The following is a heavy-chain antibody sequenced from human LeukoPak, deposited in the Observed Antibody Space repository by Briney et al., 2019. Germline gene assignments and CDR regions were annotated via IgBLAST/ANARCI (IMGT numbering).Heavy chain of an antibody. Sequence: ERSLRLSCAASGFTFSSYAMHWVRQAPGKGLEWVAVISYDGSNKYYADFVKGRFTISRDNSKNTLYLQMNSLRAGDTAVYYCARDLCSGGSCAKIFDYWGQGTLVTVSS. J-gene: IGHJ4*02. CDR1: GFTFSSYA. D-gene: IGHD2-15*01. CDR3: ARDLCSGGSCAKIFDY. V-gene: IGHV3-30*04. CDR2: ISYDGSNK.